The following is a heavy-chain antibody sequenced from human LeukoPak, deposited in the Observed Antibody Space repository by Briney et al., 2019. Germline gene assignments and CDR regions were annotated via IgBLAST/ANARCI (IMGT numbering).Heavy chain of an antibody. Sequence: GGSLRLSCAASGFTFSSYAIHWVRQAPGKGLEWVAVIAYDGSNKYYADSVKGRFTISRDNSKNTLYLQMNGLRAEDTAVYYCARDRVLSSSWQGNGYYYGMDVWGKGTTVTVSS. CDR1: GFTFSSYA. J-gene: IGHJ6*04. CDR3: ARDRVLSSSWQGNGYYYGMDV. V-gene: IGHV3-30*04. CDR2: IAYDGSNK. D-gene: IGHD6-13*01.